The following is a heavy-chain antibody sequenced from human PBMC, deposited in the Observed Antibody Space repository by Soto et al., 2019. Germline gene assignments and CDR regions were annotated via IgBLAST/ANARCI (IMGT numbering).Heavy chain of an antibody. CDR1: GFTFSNAW. Sequence: GGSLRLSCAASGFTFSNAWMNWVRQAPGKGLEWVGRIKSKTDGGTTDYAAPVKGRFTISRDDSKNTLYLQMNSLKTEDTAVYYCTTDQERVFWSGYDYFAFDIWGQGTMVTVSS. CDR2: IKSKTDGGTT. D-gene: IGHD3-3*01. CDR3: TTDQERVFWSGYDYFAFDI. V-gene: IGHV3-15*07. J-gene: IGHJ3*02.